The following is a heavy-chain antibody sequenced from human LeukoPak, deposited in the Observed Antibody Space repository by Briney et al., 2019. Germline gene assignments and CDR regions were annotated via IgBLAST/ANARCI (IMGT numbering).Heavy chain of an antibody. J-gene: IGHJ4*02. CDR1: GGSISSGGYY. D-gene: IGHD2-15*01. CDR2: IYYGGST. Sequence: PSETLSLTCTVSGGSISSGGYYWSWIRQHPGKGLEWIGYIYYGGSTYYNPSLKSRVTISVDTSKNQFSLKLSSVTAADTAVYYCARLVVVAATWPTEEYYFDYWGQGTLVTVSS. CDR3: ARLVVVAATWPTEEYYFDY. V-gene: IGHV4-31*03.